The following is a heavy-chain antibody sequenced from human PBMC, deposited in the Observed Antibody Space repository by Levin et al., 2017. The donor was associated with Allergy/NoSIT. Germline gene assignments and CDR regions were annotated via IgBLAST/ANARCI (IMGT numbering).Heavy chain of an antibody. Sequence: RAGGSLRLSCAASGFIFSYSWMAWVRQAPGKGLEWVADIKEDGSDKYYLDSVKGRFTISRDNAKNSLYLQMNSLRDDDTAVYFCARDPHNGAIDYWGQGTLVTVSS. CDR3: ARDPHNGAIDY. CDR2: IKEDGSDK. CDR1: GFIFSYSW. J-gene: IGHJ4*02. V-gene: IGHV3-7*01. D-gene: IGHD1-1*01.